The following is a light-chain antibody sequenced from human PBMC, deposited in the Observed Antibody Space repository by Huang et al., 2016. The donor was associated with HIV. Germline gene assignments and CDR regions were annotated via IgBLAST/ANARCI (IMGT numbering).Light chain of an antibody. V-gene: IGKV2-28*01. Sequence: DIVMAQSPLSLSVTPGAPASISCRSSQSLLQSNGYNYLDWYLQKPGQSPQLLIYWASNRASGVPDRFSGSGSGIDFTLRISRVEAEDIGVYYCMQALQTPYTFGQGTKLEIK. J-gene: IGKJ2*01. CDR3: MQALQTPYT. CDR1: QSLLQSNGYNY. CDR2: WAS.